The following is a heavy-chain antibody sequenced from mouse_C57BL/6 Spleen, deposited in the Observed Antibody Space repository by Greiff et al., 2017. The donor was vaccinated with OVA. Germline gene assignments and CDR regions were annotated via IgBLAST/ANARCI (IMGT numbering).Heavy chain of an antibody. Sequence: VQLKESGPGLVKPSQSLSLTCSVTGYSITSGYYWNWIRQFPGNKLEWMGYISYDGSNNYNPSLKNRISITRDTSKNQFFLKLNSVTTEDPATYYCASCYDYDDPSFAYWGQGTLVTVSA. V-gene: IGHV3-6*01. D-gene: IGHD2-4*01. CDR1: GYSITSGYY. CDR2: ISYDGSN. CDR3: ASCYDYDDPSFAY. J-gene: IGHJ3*01.